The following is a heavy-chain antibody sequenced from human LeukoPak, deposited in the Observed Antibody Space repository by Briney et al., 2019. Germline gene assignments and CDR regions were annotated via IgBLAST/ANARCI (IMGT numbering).Heavy chain of an antibody. Sequence: WASVKVSCKVSGYTLTELSMHWVRQAPGKGLEWMGGFDPEDGETIYAQKFQGRVTMTEDTSTDTAYMELSSLRSEDTAVYYCSGSYLARIYYYYGMDVWGQGTTATVSS. V-gene: IGHV1-24*01. D-gene: IGHD3-10*01. J-gene: IGHJ6*02. CDR2: FDPEDGET. CDR1: GYTLTELS. CDR3: SGSYLARIYYYYGMDV.